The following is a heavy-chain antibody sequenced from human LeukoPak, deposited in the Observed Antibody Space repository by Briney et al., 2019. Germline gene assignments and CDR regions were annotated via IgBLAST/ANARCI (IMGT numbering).Heavy chain of an antibody. V-gene: IGHV4-59*01. CDR1: GRSISSYY. Sequence: SETLSLTCTVAGRSISSYYWSLIRQPPGKGLEWIGYIYYSGSTNYNPSLKSRVTISVDTSKNQFSLKLSSVTAADTAVYYCASYNWNLGYFDYWGQGTLVTVSS. J-gene: IGHJ4*02. D-gene: IGHD1-20*01. CDR2: IYYSGST. CDR3: ASYNWNLGYFDY.